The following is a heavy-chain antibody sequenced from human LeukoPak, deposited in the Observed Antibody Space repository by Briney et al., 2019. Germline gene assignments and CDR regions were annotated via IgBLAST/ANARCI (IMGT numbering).Heavy chain of an antibody. J-gene: IGHJ4*02. CDR2: VYYTGSI. Sequence: TSETLSLTRTVSGGSISSSNYYWGWIRQPPGKGLEYIGSVYYTGSIHYNPSLTSRVTISADTSKNQFSLKLSSVTAADTAVYYCARLSYGELDYWGQGTLVTVSS. CDR3: ARLSYGELDY. D-gene: IGHD3-10*01. V-gene: IGHV4-39*01. CDR1: GGSISSSNYY.